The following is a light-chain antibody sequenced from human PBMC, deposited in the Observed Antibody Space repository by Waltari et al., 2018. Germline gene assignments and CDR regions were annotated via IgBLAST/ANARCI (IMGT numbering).Light chain of an antibody. J-gene: IGKJ1*01. CDR1: QSIGKY. CDR2: AAS. Sequence: EIVLTQSPGTLSLSPGERATLSCRASQSIGKYLVWYLQKPGQAPRPLIYAASSRATGVPDRFSGSGSGTDFSLTISRLEPEDFAVYYCQNHERLPATFGQGTKVEIK. CDR3: QNHERLPAT. V-gene: IGKV3-20*01.